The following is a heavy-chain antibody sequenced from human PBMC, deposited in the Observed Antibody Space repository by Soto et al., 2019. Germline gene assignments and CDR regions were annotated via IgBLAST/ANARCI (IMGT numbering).Heavy chain of an antibody. CDR3: VKLRLELLYLDS. CDR1: GFTFNRYG. CDR2: ISASGDST. Sequence: GGSLRLSCAASGFTFNRYGMSWVRQAPGKGLEWVSAISASGDSTYYADSVKGRFTISRDSSNNTLYLQMNSLRADDTALYYCVKLRLELLYLDSWGRGALVTVSS. V-gene: IGHV3-23*01. J-gene: IGHJ4*02. D-gene: IGHD1-7*01.